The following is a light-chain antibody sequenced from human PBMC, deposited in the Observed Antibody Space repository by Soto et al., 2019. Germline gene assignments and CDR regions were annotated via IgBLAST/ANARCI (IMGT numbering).Light chain of an antibody. CDR3: QLYDRSPWT. J-gene: IGKJ1*01. Sequence: EIVLTQSPGTLSLSPGERATLSCRASQSVSSSYLAWYQQKPGQAPRLLIYGTSNRATGIPDSFSGSGSGTDFTLTISRLEPEDFAVYYCQLYDRSPWTFGQGTNVEIK. CDR1: QSVSSSY. CDR2: GTS. V-gene: IGKV3-20*01.